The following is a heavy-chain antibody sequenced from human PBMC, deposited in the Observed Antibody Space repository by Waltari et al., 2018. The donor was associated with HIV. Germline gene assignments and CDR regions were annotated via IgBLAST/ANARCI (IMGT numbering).Heavy chain of an antibody. CDR2: ISGSVGST. V-gene: IGHV3-23*04. Sequence: EVQLVASGGGLVQPGGSLRLSWAASGFTFTNYAMNWVRQAPGKGLEWVSAISGSVGSTYYADSVKGRFTISRDNSKNTLYLQMNSLRAEDTAVYYCAKDDSTGSSGYYPFHYWGQGTLITVSS. CDR3: AKDDSTGSSGYYPFHY. J-gene: IGHJ4*02. D-gene: IGHD3-22*01. CDR1: GFTFTNYA.